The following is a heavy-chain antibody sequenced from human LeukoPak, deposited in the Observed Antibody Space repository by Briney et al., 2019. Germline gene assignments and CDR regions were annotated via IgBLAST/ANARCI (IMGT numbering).Heavy chain of an antibody. J-gene: IGHJ4*02. Sequence: GGSLRLSCAASGFTFSSYGMHWVSQAPGKVLEWVAVISYDGSNKYYADSVKGRFTISRDNSKNTLYLQMNSLRAEDTAVYYCANDTHLDYLGQGTLVTVSS. CDR3: ANDTHLDY. CDR2: ISYDGSNK. CDR1: GFTFSSYG. V-gene: IGHV3-30*18.